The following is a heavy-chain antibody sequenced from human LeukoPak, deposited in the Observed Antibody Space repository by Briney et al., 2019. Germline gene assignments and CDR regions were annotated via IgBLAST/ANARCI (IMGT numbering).Heavy chain of an antibody. CDR1: GYTFTSHG. J-gene: IGHJ4*02. V-gene: IGHV1-18*01. CDR2: IRPSTGDT. CDR3: ARVRDYLFDY. Sequence: GASVKVSFKASGYTFTSHGISWVRQAPGQGLEWMGWIRPSTGDTDYALNLQGRVTLTTDTSTSTAYMELRSLRSDDTAVYYCARVRDYLFDYWGQGTLVTVSS. D-gene: IGHD2/OR15-2a*01.